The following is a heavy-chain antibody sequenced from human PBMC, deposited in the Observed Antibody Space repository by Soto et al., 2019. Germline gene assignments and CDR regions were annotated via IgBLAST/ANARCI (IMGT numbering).Heavy chain of an antibody. CDR1: GGTFSSYA. D-gene: IGHD5-12*01. V-gene: IGHV1-69*01. Sequence: QVQLVQSGAEVKKPGSSVKVSCKASGGTFSSYAISWVRQAPGQGLEWMGGIIPIFGTANYAQKFQGRVTITADESTSTAYMELSSLRSEDTAVYYCARARVDIVATGGVYYFDYWGQGTLVTVSS. J-gene: IGHJ4*02. CDR3: ARARVDIVATGGVYYFDY. CDR2: IIPIFGTA.